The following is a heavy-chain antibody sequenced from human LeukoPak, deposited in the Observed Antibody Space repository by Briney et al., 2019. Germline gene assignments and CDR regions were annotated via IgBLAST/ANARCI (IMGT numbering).Heavy chain of an antibody. J-gene: IGHJ4*02. V-gene: IGHV3-11*01. CDR3: ARLKGSTSVFDY. Sequence: GRFSMSRDNARNSLYLQLGSLRAEDTAVYYCARLKGSTSVFDYWGQGTLVTV. D-gene: IGHD2-2*01.